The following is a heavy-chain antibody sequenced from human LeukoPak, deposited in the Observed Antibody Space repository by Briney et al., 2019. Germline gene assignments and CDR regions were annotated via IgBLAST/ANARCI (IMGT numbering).Heavy chain of an antibody. CDR1: GGSISSYY. Sequence: TSETLSLTCTVSGGSISSYYWSWIRQPPGKGLEWIGYIYYSGSTNYNPSLKSRVTISVDTSKNQFSLKLSSVTAADTAVYYCARGVTTLDYWGQGTLVTVSS. V-gene: IGHV4-59*01. J-gene: IGHJ4*02. CDR3: ARGVTTLDY. D-gene: IGHD4-17*01. CDR2: IYYSGST.